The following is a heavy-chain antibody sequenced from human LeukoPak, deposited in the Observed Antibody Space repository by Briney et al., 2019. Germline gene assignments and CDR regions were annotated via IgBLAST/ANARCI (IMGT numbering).Heavy chain of an antibody. Sequence: GRSLRLSCAASGFTFSSYAMHWVRQAPGKGLEWVAVISYDGSNKYYADSVKGRFTISRDNSKNTLYLQMNSLRAEDTAVYYCARDHFSTWIGSYPDAFDIWGQGTMVTVPS. CDR1: GFTFSSYA. CDR3: ARDHFSTWIGSYPDAFDI. J-gene: IGHJ3*02. CDR2: ISYDGSNK. V-gene: IGHV3-30-3*01. D-gene: IGHD1-26*01.